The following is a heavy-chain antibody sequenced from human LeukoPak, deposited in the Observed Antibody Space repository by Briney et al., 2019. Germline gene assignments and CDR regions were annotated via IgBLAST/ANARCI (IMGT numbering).Heavy chain of an antibody. CDR2: IKSNIDGGTT. CDR1: GFTFSSYW. J-gene: IGHJ5*02. CDR3: TRGYCSGGGCSGFHNWFDP. Sequence: SGGSLRLSCAASGFTFSSYWMSWVRQAPGKGLEWVGRIKSNIDGGTTDYAAPVNGRFSISRDDSKNTLYLQMNSLKTEDTAIYYCTRGYCSGGGCSGFHNWFDPWGQGTLVTVSS. V-gene: IGHV3-15*01. D-gene: IGHD2-15*01.